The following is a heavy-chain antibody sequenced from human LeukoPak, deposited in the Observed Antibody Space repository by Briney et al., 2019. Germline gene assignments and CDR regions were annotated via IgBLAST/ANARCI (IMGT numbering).Heavy chain of an antibody. Sequence: GGSLRLSCTASGFTFGDYAMSWVRQAPGKGLEWVGFTRSKAYGGTTEYAASVKGRFTISRDDSKSIAYLQMNSLKTEDTAVYYCTSGRYFDWLYSFDYWGQGTLVTVSS. J-gene: IGHJ4*02. CDR2: TRSKAYGGTT. V-gene: IGHV3-49*04. D-gene: IGHD3-9*01. CDR1: GFTFGDYA. CDR3: TSGRYFDWLYSFDY.